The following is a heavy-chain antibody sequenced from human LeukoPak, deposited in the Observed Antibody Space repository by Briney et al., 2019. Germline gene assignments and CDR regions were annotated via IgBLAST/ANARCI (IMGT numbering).Heavy chain of an antibody. CDR2: INPNSGGT. D-gene: IGHD3-22*01. CDR1: GYTFTGYY. Sequence: ASVKVSCKASGYTFTGYYMHWVRQAPGQGLEWMGWINPNSGGTNYAQKFQGRVTMTRDTSISTAYMELRSLRSDDTAVYYCARDSVNYDSSGTHPGDAFDIWGQGTMVTVSS. J-gene: IGHJ3*02. CDR3: ARDSVNYDSSGTHPGDAFDI. V-gene: IGHV1-2*02.